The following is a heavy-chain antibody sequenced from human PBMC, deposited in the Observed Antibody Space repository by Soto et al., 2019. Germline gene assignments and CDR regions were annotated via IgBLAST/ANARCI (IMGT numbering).Heavy chain of an antibody. CDR1: GYTFTGYC. Sequence: ASVKVSCKASGYTFTGYCMHWVRQAPGQGLEWMGWINPNSGGTNYAQKFQGRVTMTRDTSISTAYMELSRLRSDDTAVYYCARSMVRGKNWFDPWGQGTLVTVSS. CDR3: ARSMVRGKNWFDP. V-gene: IGHV1-2*02. D-gene: IGHD3-10*01. J-gene: IGHJ5*02. CDR2: INPNSGGT.